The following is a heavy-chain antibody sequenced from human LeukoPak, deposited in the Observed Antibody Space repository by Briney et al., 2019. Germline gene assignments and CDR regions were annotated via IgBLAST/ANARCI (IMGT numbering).Heavy chain of an antibody. CDR1: GYTFTSYG. V-gene: IGHV1-18*01. CDR3: ARDWYYASGTYRVDVFDI. D-gene: IGHD3-10*01. CDR2: ISGYDGDT. Sequence: AASVKVSCKASGYTFTSYGLSWVRQAPGHGLEWMGWISGYDGDTNFARKFQGRVTMTTDTSTSTAYMELTSLTSGDTAVYYCARDWYYASGTYRVDVFDIWGQGTMVTVSS. J-gene: IGHJ3*02.